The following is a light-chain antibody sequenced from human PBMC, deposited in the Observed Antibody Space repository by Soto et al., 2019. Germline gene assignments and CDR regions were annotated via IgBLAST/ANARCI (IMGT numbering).Light chain of an antibody. CDR2: GAS. J-gene: IGKJ2*01. Sequence: ELVMTQSPATLSVSPGERATLACRASQSVSSSLAWYQHKPGQAPRRLIYGASIRATGIPARFSGSVSGTEFTLTISSLQSEDFAAYYCQQYSNRYTFGQGTKLESK. CDR1: QSVSSS. V-gene: IGKV3D-15*01. CDR3: QQYSNRYT.